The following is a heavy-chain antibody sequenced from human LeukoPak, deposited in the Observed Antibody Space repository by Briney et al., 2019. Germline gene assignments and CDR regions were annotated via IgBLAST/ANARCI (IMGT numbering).Heavy chain of an antibody. Sequence: ASVKVSCKASGYTFTGYYMHWVRQAPGQGLEWMGLSHPNSGGTKYSQKFQGWVTMTRETSISTAYMELSRLRSDDTAVYYCAGSSSPTYYYYYMDVWGEGTTVTVSS. V-gene: IGHV1-2*04. CDR3: AGSSSPTYYYYYMDV. D-gene: IGHD6-6*01. CDR2: SHPNSGGT. CDR1: GYTFTGYY. J-gene: IGHJ6*03.